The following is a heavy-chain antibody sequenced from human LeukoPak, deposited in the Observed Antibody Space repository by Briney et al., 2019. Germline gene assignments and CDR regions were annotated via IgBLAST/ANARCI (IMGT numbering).Heavy chain of an antibody. D-gene: IGHD4-17*01. CDR2: IGTAGDT. CDR1: GFTFSIYD. V-gene: IGHV3-13*01. CDR3: ARADGDLRGYYYYCMDV. Sequence: GGSLRLSCAASGFTFSIYDMHWVRQATGKGLEWVSAIGTAGDTYYPGSVKGRFTISRENAKNSLYLQMNSLRAGDTAVYYCARADGDLRGYYYYCMDVWGQGTTVTVSS. J-gene: IGHJ6*02.